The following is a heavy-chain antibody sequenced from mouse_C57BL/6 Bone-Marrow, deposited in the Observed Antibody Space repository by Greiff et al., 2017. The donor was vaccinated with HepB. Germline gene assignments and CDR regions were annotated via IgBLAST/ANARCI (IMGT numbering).Heavy chain of an antibody. Sequence: VQLQQSGPELVKPGASVKISCKASGYSFTGYYMNWVKQSPEKSLEWIGEINPSTGGTTYNQKFKAKATLTVDKSSSTAYMQLKSLTSEDSAVYYCARGRRSYYDYDGPLYFDYWGQGTTLTVSS. CDR2: INPSTGGT. CDR1: GYSFTGYY. V-gene: IGHV1-42*01. J-gene: IGHJ2*01. D-gene: IGHD2-4*01. CDR3: ARGRRSYYDYDGPLYFDY.